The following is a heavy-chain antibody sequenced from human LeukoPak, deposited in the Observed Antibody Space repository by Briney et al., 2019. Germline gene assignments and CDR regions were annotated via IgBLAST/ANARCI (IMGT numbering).Heavy chain of an antibody. CDR1: GFSLSTSAMR. D-gene: IGHD2-2*01. V-gene: IGHV2-70*04. CDR2: INWDGEK. Sequence: VSGPTLVNPTQTLTLTCSFSGFSLSTSAMRVSWIRQPPGKALEWLARINWDGEKFYTTSLKTRLTISKDTSKNQVVLTMTNIDPVDTATYYCAREETTSCFDYWGQGILVTVSS. J-gene: IGHJ4*02. CDR3: AREETTSCFDY.